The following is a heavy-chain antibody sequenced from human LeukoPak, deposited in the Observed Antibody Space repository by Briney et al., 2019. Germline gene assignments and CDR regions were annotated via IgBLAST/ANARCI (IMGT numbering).Heavy chain of an antibody. CDR1: VYTFTSYD. Sequence: GASVTVSCTASVYTFTSYDINWVRQATGQGLEWMGWMNPNSGNTGYAQKFQGRVTITRNTSISTAYMELSSLRSEDTAVYYCARVTEYYDFWSGYYTEHFDYWGQGTLVTVSS. D-gene: IGHD3-3*01. CDR3: ARVTEYYDFWSGYYTEHFDY. V-gene: IGHV1-8*03. J-gene: IGHJ4*02. CDR2: MNPNSGNT.